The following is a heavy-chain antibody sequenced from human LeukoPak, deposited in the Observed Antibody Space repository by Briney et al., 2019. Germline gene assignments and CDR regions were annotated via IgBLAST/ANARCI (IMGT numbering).Heavy chain of an antibody. Sequence: PGGSLRLSCAASGFTLNNYWMTWVRQAPGEGLEWVANIKQDGSRKHYVDSVEGRFTISRDNARNSLYLQMNSLRAEDTAVYYCARDPVDYYGSGSYFDYWGQGTLVTVSS. D-gene: IGHD3-10*01. CDR3: ARDPVDYYGSGSYFDY. J-gene: IGHJ4*02. CDR1: GFTLNNYW. CDR2: IKQDGSRK. V-gene: IGHV3-7*03.